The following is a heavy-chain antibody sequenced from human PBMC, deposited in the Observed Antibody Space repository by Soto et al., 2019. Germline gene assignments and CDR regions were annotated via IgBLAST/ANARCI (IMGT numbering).Heavy chain of an antibody. CDR3: AKGWGWLPKISDAFDI. J-gene: IGHJ3*02. V-gene: IGHV3-23*01. Sequence: GGSLRLSCAASGFTFSSYAMSWVRQAPGKGLEWVSAISGSGGSTYYADSVKGRFTISRDNSKNTLYLQMNSLRAEDTAVYYCAKGWGWLPKISDAFDIWGQGTMVTVAS. CDR2: ISGSGGST. D-gene: IGHD5-12*01. CDR1: GFTFSSYA.